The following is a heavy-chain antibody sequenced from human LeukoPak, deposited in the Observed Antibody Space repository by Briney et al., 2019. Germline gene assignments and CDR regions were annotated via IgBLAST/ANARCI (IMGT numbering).Heavy chain of an antibody. J-gene: IGHJ5*02. Sequence: SVKVSCKASGGTFSSYAISWVRQAPGQGLEWMGRIIPIFGIANYAQKFQGGVTITADKSTSTAYMELSSLRSEDTAVYYCARAAVDTAMVTPPLNWFDPWGQGTLVTVSS. V-gene: IGHV1-69*04. CDR1: GGTFSSYA. CDR3: ARAAVDTAMVTPPLNWFDP. D-gene: IGHD5-18*01. CDR2: IIPIFGIA.